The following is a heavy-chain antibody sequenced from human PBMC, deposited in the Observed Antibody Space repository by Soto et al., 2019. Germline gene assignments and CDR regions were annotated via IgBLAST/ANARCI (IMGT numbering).Heavy chain of an antibody. V-gene: IGHV4-39*01. CDR1: GGSISSSSYY. CDR2: IYYSGST. Sequence: QLQLQESGPGLVKPSETLSLTCTVSGGSISSSSYYWGWIRQPPGKGLEWIGSIYYSGSTYYNPSLKSRVTISVDTSKNQFSLKLSSVTAADTAVYYCARSYYDILTGLGYYYYGMDVWGQGTTVTVSS. D-gene: IGHD3-9*01. J-gene: IGHJ6*02. CDR3: ARSYYDILTGLGYYYYGMDV.